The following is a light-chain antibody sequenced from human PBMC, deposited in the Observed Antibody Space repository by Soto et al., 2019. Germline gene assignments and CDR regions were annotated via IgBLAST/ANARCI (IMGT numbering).Light chain of an antibody. Sequence: EIVMTQSPATLSLSPGERATLSCRASQSVSSSYLSWYQQKPGQAPRLPIYGASTRATGIPARFSGSGSGTDFTLTISSLQPEDFAVYYCQQDYNLPLTFGGGTKVDIK. CDR2: GAS. CDR1: QSVSSSY. J-gene: IGKJ4*01. V-gene: IGKV3D-7*01. CDR3: QQDYNLPLT.